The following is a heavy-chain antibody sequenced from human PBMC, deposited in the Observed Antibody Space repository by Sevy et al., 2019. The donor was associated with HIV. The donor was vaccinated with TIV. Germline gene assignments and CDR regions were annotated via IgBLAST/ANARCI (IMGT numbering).Heavy chain of an antibody. J-gene: IGHJ6*02. V-gene: IGHV1-18*01. CDR2: ISAYNGNT. CDR3: AREDQYYDILTGYYPMGYYYGMDV. CDR1: GYTFTSYG. Sequence: ASVKVSCKASGYTFTSYGISWVRQAPGQGLEWMGWISAYNGNTNYAQKLQGRVTMTTDTSTSTAYMELRSLRSDDTAVYYCAREDQYYDILTGYYPMGYYYGMDVWGQGTTVTVSS. D-gene: IGHD3-9*01.